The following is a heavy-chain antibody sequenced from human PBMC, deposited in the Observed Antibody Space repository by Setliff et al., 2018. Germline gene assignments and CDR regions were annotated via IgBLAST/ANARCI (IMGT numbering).Heavy chain of an antibody. V-gene: IGHV3-7*01. CDR1: GFTLSDYS. CDR2: INPDGSEK. CDR3: FGAGTCSY. D-gene: IGHD3-16*01. J-gene: IGHJ4*02. Sequence: GGSLRLSCATSGFTLSDYSMGWVRQAPGEGLEWLASINPDGSEKYYVDSVKGRFTISRDNAKNSLSLQMNSLRTEDTAVYYCFGAGTCSYWGQGTQVTVSS.